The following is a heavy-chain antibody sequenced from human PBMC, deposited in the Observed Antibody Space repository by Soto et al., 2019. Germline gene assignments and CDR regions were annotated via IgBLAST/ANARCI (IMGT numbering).Heavy chain of an antibody. V-gene: IGHV4-59*08. J-gene: IGHJ4*02. Sequence: SETLSLTCTVSGGSISGYYLSWIRQPPGKGLQWIGYIYSSGSTNYNPSLKSRVTISVDTSKNQFSLNLSSVTAADTAVYYCARQHRDFDYWGQGSLVTVSS. CDR3: ARQHRDFDY. CDR1: GGSISGYY. CDR2: IYSSGST.